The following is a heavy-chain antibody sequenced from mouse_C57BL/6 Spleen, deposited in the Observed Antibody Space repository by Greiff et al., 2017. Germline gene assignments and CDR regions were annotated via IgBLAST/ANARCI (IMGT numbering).Heavy chain of an antibody. D-gene: IGHD1-1*01. J-gene: IGHJ1*03. V-gene: IGHV1-26*01. CDR3: ASSSYRYFDV. CDR2: INPNNGGT. CDR1: GYTFTDYY. Sequence: QLQQSGPELVKPGASVKISCKASGYTFTDYYMNWVKQSHGKSLEWIGDINPNNGGTSYNQKFKGKATLTVDKSSSTAYMELRSLTSEDSAVYYCASSSYRYFDVWGTGTTVTVSS.